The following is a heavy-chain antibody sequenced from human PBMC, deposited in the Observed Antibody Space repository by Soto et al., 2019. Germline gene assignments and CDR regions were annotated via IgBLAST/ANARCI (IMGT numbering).Heavy chain of an antibody. V-gene: IGHV3-9*01. D-gene: IGHD3-10*01. Sequence: SLRLSCAASGFTFDDYAMHWVRQAPGKGLEWVSGISWNSGSIGYADSVKGRFTISRDNAKNSLYLQMNSLRAEDTALYYCAKDIGYGSGSYYNENVFDYWGQGTLVTVSS. CDR2: ISWNSGSI. CDR1: GFTFDDYA. CDR3: AKDIGYGSGSYYNENVFDY. J-gene: IGHJ4*02.